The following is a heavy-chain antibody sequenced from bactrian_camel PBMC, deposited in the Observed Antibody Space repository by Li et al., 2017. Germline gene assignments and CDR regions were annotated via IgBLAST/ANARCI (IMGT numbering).Heavy chain of an antibody. J-gene: IGHJ6*01. V-gene: IGHV3S53*01. CDR1: AYYRQMA. Sequence: HVQLVESGGGSVQAGGSLTLSCAADAYYRQMAWFRQAPGKEREAIAAISTTYNTQYADAVKGRFTISRDRAKNTLYLQMHSLKPEDTAMYYCAANGDIGATLAISEYTTWGQGTQVTVS. CDR2: ISTTYNT. CDR3: AANGDIGATLAISEYTT. D-gene: IGHD1*01.